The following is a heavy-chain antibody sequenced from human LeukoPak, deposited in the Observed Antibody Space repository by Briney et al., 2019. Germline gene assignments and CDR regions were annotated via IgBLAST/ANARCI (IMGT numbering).Heavy chain of an antibody. Sequence: GGSLRLSCAASGFTLSSYAMSWVRQAPGKGLEWVSGISGSGGSTYYADSVKGRFTISRDNSRNTLYLQMNSLRAEDTAVYYCARERRPTVLYFDYWGQGTLVTVSS. J-gene: IGHJ4*02. D-gene: IGHD4-17*01. V-gene: IGHV3-23*01. CDR1: GFTLSSYA. CDR2: ISGSGGST. CDR3: ARERRPTVLYFDY.